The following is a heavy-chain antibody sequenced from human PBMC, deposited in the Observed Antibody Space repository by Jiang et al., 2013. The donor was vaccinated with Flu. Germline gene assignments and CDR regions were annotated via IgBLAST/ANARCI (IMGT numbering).Heavy chain of an antibody. Sequence: GLVQPGRSLRLSCAASGFTFDDSAMHWVRQAPGKGLELVSGISWNSGSIGYADSVKGRFTISRDNAKNSLYLQMNSLRAEDTALYYCAKDKVGLVGGFDYWGQGTLVTVSS. D-gene: IGHD6-19*01. CDR3: AKDKVGLVGGFDY. CDR2: ISWNSGSI. J-gene: IGHJ4*02. V-gene: IGHV3-9*01. CDR1: GFTFDDSA.